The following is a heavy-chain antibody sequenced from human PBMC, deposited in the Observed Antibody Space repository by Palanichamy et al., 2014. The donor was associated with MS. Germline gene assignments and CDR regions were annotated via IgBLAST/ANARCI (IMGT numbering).Heavy chain of an antibody. D-gene: IGHD4-17*01. CDR3: ARIYIRDYGDWYFDL. V-gene: IGHV2-26*01. CDR2: IFSNDEK. Sequence: QVTLKESGPVLVKPTETLTLTCTVSGFSLSNARLGVSWIRQPPGKALEWLAHIFSNDEKSYSTSLKSRLTISKDTSKSQVVLNVTNMDPVDTATYYCARIYIRDYGDWYFDLWGRGTLVTVSS. CDR1: GFSLSNARLG. J-gene: IGHJ2*01.